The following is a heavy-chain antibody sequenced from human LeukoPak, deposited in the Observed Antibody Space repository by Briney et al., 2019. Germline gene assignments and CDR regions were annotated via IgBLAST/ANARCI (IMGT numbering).Heavy chain of an antibody. CDR1: RFTLSNYW. Sequence: QTGGSLRLSCAASRFTLSNYWMSWVRQAPGKRLEWVANIKQDGSEQDYVDSVKGQFTISRDNAKNSLYLQMNSLRAEDTAVYYCARVWGRSSSGTYYRIDYWGQGTLVTVSS. D-gene: IGHD3-10*01. CDR3: ARVWGRSSSGTYYRIDY. J-gene: IGHJ4*02. CDR2: IKQDGSEQ. V-gene: IGHV3-7*01.